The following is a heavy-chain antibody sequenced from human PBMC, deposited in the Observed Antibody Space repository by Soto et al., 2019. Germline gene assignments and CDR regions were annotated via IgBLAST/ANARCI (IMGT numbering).Heavy chain of an antibody. Sequence: ASVKVSCKASGGTFSSYAISWVRQAPGQGLEWMGGIIPIFGTANYAQKSQGRVTITADESTSTAYMELSSLRSEDTAVYYCARDTFEYSSSSDPYNWFDPWGQGTLVTVSS. V-gene: IGHV1-69*13. CDR2: IIPIFGTA. CDR1: GGTFSSYA. CDR3: ARDTFEYSSSSDPYNWFDP. J-gene: IGHJ5*02. D-gene: IGHD6-6*01.